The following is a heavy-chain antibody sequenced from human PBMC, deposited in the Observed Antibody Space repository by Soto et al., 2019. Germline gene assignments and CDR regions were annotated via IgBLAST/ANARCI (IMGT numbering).Heavy chain of an antibody. CDR3: ARGLTDYYDNSANYFLDY. CDR2: ISTYNGNT. CDR1: GYTFITYG. D-gene: IGHD3-22*01. J-gene: IGHJ4*02. V-gene: IGHV1-18*01. Sequence: QVQLVQSGAEVNKPGASVKVSCKASGYTFITYGVSWVRQAPGQGLDWLGWISTYNGNTRYAERLQGRVTMTTDTTTNTAYVELRNLRFDDTAVYYCARGLTDYYDNSANYFLDYWGQGTLVTVSS.